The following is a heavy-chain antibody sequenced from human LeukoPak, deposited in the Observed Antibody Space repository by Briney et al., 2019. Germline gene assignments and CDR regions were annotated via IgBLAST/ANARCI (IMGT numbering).Heavy chain of an antibody. D-gene: IGHD3-10*01. CDR1: GYTFTGYY. Sequence: ASVKVSCRASGYTFTGYYMHWVRQAPGQGLEWMGWINPNSGGTNYAQKFQGRVTMTRDTSISTAYMELSRLRSGDTAVYYCARDELWFGEHYGMDVWGQGTTVTVSS. CDR2: INPNSGGT. CDR3: ARDELWFGEHYGMDV. V-gene: IGHV1-2*02. J-gene: IGHJ6*02.